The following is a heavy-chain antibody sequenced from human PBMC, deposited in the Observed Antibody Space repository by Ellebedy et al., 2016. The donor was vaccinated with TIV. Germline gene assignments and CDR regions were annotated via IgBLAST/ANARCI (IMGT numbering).Heavy chain of an antibody. CDR3: APGGTTKVKKGFGY. J-gene: IGHJ4*02. CDR1: GFTFSDYG. Sequence: GESLKISCVTSGFTFSDYGMHWVRQAPGKGLEWVAHISNDGRSKKHGDSVRGRFTISRDNSKSTLYLQMDSLRDDDTAVYYCAPGGTTKVKKGFGYWGQGTLVTVSS. CDR2: ISNDGRSK. V-gene: IGHV3-30*03. D-gene: IGHD3-16*01.